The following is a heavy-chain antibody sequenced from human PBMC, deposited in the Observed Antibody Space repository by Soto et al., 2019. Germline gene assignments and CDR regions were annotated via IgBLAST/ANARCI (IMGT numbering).Heavy chain of an antibody. Sequence: SETLSLTCAVYGGSFSGYYWSWIRQPPGKGLEWIGEINHSGSTNYNPSLKSRVTISVDTSKNQFSLKLSSVTAADTAVYYCARGPEVAYYYYYGMDVWGKGTTVTVSS. J-gene: IGHJ6*04. D-gene: IGHD5-12*01. V-gene: IGHV4-34*01. CDR2: INHSGST. CDR3: ARGPEVAYYYYYGMDV. CDR1: GGSFSGYY.